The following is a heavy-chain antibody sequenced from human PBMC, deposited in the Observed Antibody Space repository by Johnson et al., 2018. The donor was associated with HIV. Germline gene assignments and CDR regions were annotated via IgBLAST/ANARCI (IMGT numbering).Heavy chain of an antibody. V-gene: IGHV3-43*01. J-gene: IGHJ3*02. CDR1: GFTFDDDT. Sequence: VESGGVVVQTGGSLRLSCAASGFTFDDDTIQWVRQVPGKGREWVSLISRDDDSTYYADSLRGRSTISRYNCKNSLYLQMNSLRPEDTGLYYCAKDIASGYTNGGTLDIWGQGTMVTVSS. CDR2: ISRDDDST. D-gene: IGHD6-19*01. CDR3: AKDIASGYTNGGTLDI.